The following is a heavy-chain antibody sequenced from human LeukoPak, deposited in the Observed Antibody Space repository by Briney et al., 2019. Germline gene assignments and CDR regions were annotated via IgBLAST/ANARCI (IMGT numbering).Heavy chain of an antibody. J-gene: IGHJ6*03. D-gene: IGHD3-16*01. Sequence: SVKVSCKASGGTFSSYAISWVRQAPGQGLEWMGGIIPIFGTANYAQKFQGRVTITADKSTSTAYMELSSLRSEDTAVYYCASQRVLTWGKNYYYYYMDVWGKGTTVTVSS. V-gene: IGHV1-69*06. CDR1: GGTFSSYA. CDR2: IIPIFGTA. CDR3: ASQRVLTWGKNYYYYYMDV.